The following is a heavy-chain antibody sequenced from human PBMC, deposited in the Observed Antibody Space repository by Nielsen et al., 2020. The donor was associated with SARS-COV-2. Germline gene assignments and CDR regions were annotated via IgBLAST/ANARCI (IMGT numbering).Heavy chain of an antibody. D-gene: IGHD3-10*01. V-gene: IGHV3-30-3*01. CDR2: ISYDGSNK. CDR3: ARDGSGSYYGWFDP. CDR1: GFTFDDYA. J-gene: IGHJ5*02. Sequence: GGSLRLSCAASGFTFDDYAMHWVRQAPGKGLEWVAVISYDGSNKYYADSVKGRFTISRDNSKNTLYLQMNSLRAEDTAVYYCARDGSGSYYGWFDPWGQGTLVTVSS.